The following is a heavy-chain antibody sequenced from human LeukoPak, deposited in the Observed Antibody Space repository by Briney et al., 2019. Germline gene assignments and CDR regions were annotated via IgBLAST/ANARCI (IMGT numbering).Heavy chain of an antibody. J-gene: IGHJ4*02. V-gene: IGHV4-59*08. Sequence: SETLSLTCTVSGGSIRSYYWSWIRQPPGKGLEWIGYIYYSGSTNYNPSLKSRVTISVDKSKNQFSLRLTSVTAADTAVYYCARGIGGRAFDYWGQGTLVTVSS. D-gene: IGHD6-6*01. CDR1: GGSIRSYY. CDR2: IYYSGST. CDR3: ARGIGGRAFDY.